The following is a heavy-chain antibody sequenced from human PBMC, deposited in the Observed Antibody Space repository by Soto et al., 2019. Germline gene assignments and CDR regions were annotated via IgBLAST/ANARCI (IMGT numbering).Heavy chain of an antibody. Sequence: EVQLLESGGGLAKPGGSLSRSCAASAFTFSSYAMSGARQAPGKGLQWASAVSGSGDSTYYADPVKGRFTISRDNSKNTLYLQMNRLRAEDTAVDYCAKGRARDCPGCTQDYVGQGPLVTVSS. D-gene: IGHD2-21*02. J-gene: IGHJ4*02. V-gene: IGHV3-23*01. CDR3: AKGRARDCPGCTQDY. CDR2: VSGSGDST. CDR1: AFTFSSYA.